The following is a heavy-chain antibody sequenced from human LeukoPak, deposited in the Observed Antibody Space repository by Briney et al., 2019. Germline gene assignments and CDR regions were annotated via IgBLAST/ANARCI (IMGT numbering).Heavy chain of an antibody. J-gene: IGHJ5*02. CDR1: GGSISSGSYY. V-gene: IGHV4-39*07. CDR3: AKKVESKWFDP. D-gene: IGHD1-1*01. Sequence: SETLPLTCTVSGGSISSGSYYWGWVRQPPGKGLEWIGSISYSGTTYYNLSLKSRVTLSVDTSKNQFSLKLSSVTAADTAVYYCAKKVESKWFDPWGQGTLVTVSS. CDR2: ISYSGTT.